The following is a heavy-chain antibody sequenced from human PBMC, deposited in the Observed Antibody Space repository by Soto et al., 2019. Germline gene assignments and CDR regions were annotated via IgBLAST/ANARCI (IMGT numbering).Heavy chain of an antibody. CDR3: ARDVGITIFGVVSYYYYYGMDV. D-gene: IGHD3-3*01. CDR2: IYHSGST. Sequence: PSETLSLTCAVSGYSISSGYYWGWIRQPPGKGLEWIGSIYHSGSTYYNPSLKSRVIISVDTSKNQFSLKLSSVTAADTAVYYCARDVGITIFGVVSYYYYYGMDVWGQGTTVTVSS. V-gene: IGHV4-38-2*02. CDR1: GYSISSGYY. J-gene: IGHJ6*02.